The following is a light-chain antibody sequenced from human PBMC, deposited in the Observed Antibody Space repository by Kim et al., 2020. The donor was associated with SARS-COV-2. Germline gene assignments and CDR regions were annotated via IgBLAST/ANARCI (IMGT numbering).Light chain of an antibody. V-gene: IGKV3-15*01. J-gene: IGKJ2*01. Sequence: SPGERGTLSSRSSQSVSSILAWYQQKPGQAPRLLIYGASTRAAGIPARFSGSGSGTEFTLTISSVQSEDFAVYYCQQYYNWPPNTFGQGTKLEIK. CDR1: QSVSSI. CDR2: GAS. CDR3: QQYYNWPPNT.